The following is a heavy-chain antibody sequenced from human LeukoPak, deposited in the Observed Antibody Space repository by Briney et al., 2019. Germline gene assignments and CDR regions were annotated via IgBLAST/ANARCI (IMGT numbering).Heavy chain of an antibody. D-gene: IGHD5-18*01. J-gene: IGHJ4*02. CDR1: GGSFSGYY. CDR3: ARCRGYSYGRSFDY. CDR2: INHSGST. V-gene: IGHV4-34*01. Sequence: SETLSLTGAVYGGSFSGYYWSWIRQPPGKGLEWIGEINHSGSTNYNPSLKSRVTISVDTSKNQFSLKPSSVTAADTAVYYCARCRGYSYGRSFDYWGQGTLVTVSS.